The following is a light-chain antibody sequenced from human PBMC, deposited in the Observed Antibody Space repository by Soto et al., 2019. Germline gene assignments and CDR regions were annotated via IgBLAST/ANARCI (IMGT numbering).Light chain of an antibody. CDR2: GAS. CDR3: QQLGSSRRFT. J-gene: IGKJ3*01. V-gene: IGKV3-20*01. CDR1: QSITSNY. Sequence: EKVLTQSPGTLSLSPGERATLSCRASQSITSNYLAWYQQKPGQAPRLLIFGASRRATGIPDRFSATGSGTDFTLTISRLEPEDFAVYYCQQLGSSRRFTFGPGTKVEIK.